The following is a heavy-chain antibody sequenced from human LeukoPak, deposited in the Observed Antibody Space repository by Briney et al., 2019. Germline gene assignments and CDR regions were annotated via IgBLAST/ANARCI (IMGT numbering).Heavy chain of an antibody. CDR3: AYYGSGSYLDY. CDR1: GYTFTSYD. D-gene: IGHD3-10*01. CDR2: MNPNSGNT. Sequence: ASVKVSCKASGYTFTSYDINWVRQATGQGLVWMGWMNPNSGNTGYAQKFQGRATMTRNTSISTAYMELSSLRSEDTAVYYCAYYGSGSYLDYWGQGTLVTVSS. J-gene: IGHJ4*02. V-gene: IGHV1-8*01.